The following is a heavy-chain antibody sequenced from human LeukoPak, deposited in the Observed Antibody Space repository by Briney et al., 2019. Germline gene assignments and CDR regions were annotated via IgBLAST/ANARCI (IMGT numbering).Heavy chain of an antibody. CDR2: ISYDGSNK. Sequence: GGSLRLSCAASGFTFSSYAMHWVRQAPGKGLEWVAVISYDGSNKYYADSVKGRFTISRDNSKNTLYLQMNSLRAEDTAVYYCARDLEMTNYDFWSGPSPGGYWGQGTLVTVSS. J-gene: IGHJ4*02. D-gene: IGHD3-3*01. CDR1: GFTFSSYA. CDR3: ARDLEMTNYDFWSGPSPGGY. V-gene: IGHV3-30-3*01.